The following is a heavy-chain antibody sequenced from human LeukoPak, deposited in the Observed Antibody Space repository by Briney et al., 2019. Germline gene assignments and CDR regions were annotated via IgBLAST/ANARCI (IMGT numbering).Heavy chain of an antibody. CDR3: ARVATVETYDFWSGLYYYYMDV. V-gene: IGHV1-18*01. CDR1: GYTFTSYG. J-gene: IGHJ6*03. Sequence: GASVKVSCKASGYTFTSYGISWVRRAPGQGLEWMGWISAYNGNTNYAQKLQGRVTMTTDTSTSTAYMELRSLRSDDTAVYYCARVATVETYDFWSGLYYYYMDVWGKGTTVTVSS. CDR2: ISAYNGNT. D-gene: IGHD3-3*01.